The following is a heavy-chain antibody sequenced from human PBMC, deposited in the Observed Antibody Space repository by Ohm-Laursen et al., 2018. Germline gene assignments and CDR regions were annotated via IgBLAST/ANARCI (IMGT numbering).Heavy chain of an antibody. CDR2: INPNNDDT. D-gene: IGHD1-1*01. CDR3: ARGGTQSFGY. J-gene: IGHJ4*02. CDR1: GYTFSGYH. V-gene: IGHV1-2*02. Sequence: ASVKASCKASGYTFSGYHMHWVRQAPGQGLEWMGWINPNNDDTNYAQKFQGRVTMTRDTSISTAYMELSRLRSDDTAVYYCARGGTQSFGYWGQGTLVTVSS.